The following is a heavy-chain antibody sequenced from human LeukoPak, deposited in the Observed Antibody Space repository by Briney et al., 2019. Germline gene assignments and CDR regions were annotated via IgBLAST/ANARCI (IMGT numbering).Heavy chain of an antibody. D-gene: IGHD6-19*01. CDR2: IKQDGSEK. Sequence: GGSLRLSCAASGFTFSSYWMSWVRQAPGKGLEWVANIKQDGSEKYYVDSVKGRFTISRDNSKNTLYLQMNSLRAEDTAVYYCARGSGWAYDAFDIWGQGTMVTVSS. V-gene: IGHV3-7*04. J-gene: IGHJ3*02. CDR3: ARGSGWAYDAFDI. CDR1: GFTFSSYW.